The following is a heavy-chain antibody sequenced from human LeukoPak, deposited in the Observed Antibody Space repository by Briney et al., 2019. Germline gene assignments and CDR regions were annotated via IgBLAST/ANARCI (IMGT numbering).Heavy chain of an antibody. Sequence: ASVKVWCKASGYSFTSYAMHWVRQAPGQRLERMGWINAGNGNTKYSQKFQGRVTITRDTSASTAYMELSSLRSEDTAVYYCARGAADYGLDYFDYWGQGTLVTVSS. CDR3: ARGAADYGLDYFDY. CDR2: INAGNGNT. J-gene: IGHJ4*02. V-gene: IGHV1-3*01. CDR1: GYSFTSYA. D-gene: IGHD4-17*01.